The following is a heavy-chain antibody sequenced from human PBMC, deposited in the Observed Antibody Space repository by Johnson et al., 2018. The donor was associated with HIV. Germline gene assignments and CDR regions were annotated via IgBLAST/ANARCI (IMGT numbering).Heavy chain of an antibody. Sequence: EVQLVESGGGLVQPGGSLRLSCAASGFTVSSNYMSWVRQAPGKGLEWVSVIYGGGSGGSTYSVDSVKGRVTISRDNSKNTLYLQMNSLRAEDTAVYYCARGVYSSSWYGAFDIWGQGTMVTVSS. CDR3: ARGVYSSSWYGAFDI. CDR2: IYGGGSGGST. J-gene: IGHJ3*02. V-gene: IGHV3-53*01. CDR1: GFTVSSNY. D-gene: IGHD6-13*01.